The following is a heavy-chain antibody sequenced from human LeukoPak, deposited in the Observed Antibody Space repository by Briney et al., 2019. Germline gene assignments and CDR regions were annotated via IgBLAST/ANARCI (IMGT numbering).Heavy chain of an antibody. Sequence: SETLSLTCAVYIDSFSNYHWNWIRQPPGKGLEWIGEINHSGSTNYNPSLKSRVTISVDTSKNQFSLKLSSVTAADTAVYYCARGPRITMIVVVITNWFDPWGQGTLVTVSS. CDR1: IDSFSNYH. V-gene: IGHV4-34*01. J-gene: IGHJ5*02. D-gene: IGHD3-22*01. CDR3: ARGPRITMIVVVITNWFDP. CDR2: INHSGST.